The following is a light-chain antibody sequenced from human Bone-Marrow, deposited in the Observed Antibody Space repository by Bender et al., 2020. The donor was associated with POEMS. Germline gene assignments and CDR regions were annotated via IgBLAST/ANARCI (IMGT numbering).Light chain of an antibody. V-gene: IGLV2-23*03. CDR3: CSYAGSNFFVV. J-gene: IGLJ2*01. CDR1: NSDVGSYNL. CDR2: EGT. Sequence: QSALTQPASVSGSPGQSITVSCTGTNSDVGSYNLVSWYQQHPGKAPKLMIYEGTKRPSGVSNRFSGSKSGNTAFLTISGLQADDEADYYCCSYAGSNFFVVFGGGTKLTVL.